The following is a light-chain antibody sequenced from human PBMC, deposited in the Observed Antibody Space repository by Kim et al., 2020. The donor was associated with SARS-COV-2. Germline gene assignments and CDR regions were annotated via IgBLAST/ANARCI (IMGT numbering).Light chain of an antibody. Sequence: DIQMTQSPSSLSASVGDRVTITCRASQSISRYLNWFQQRPGKAPNLLIYGASSLQSGVPSRFTGSGFGTDFTLTISSLQPEDFATYYCQQSYSIPPWTFGQGTKVDIK. CDR2: GAS. CDR3: QQSYSIPPWT. V-gene: IGKV1-39*01. CDR1: QSISRY. J-gene: IGKJ1*01.